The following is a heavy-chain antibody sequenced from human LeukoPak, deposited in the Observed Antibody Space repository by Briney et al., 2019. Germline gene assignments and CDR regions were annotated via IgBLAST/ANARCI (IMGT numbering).Heavy chain of an antibody. J-gene: IGHJ4*02. Sequence: PGGSLRVSCAASGFTFSTYGMHWVRQAPGKGLEWVAFIRYGGSNKYYADSVKGRFTISRDNSKNTMYLQMNSLRAEDTAMYYCVCGPDFDYWGQGTLVTVSS. V-gene: IGHV3-30*02. CDR3: VCGPDFDY. CDR2: IRYGGSNK. CDR1: GFTFSTYG.